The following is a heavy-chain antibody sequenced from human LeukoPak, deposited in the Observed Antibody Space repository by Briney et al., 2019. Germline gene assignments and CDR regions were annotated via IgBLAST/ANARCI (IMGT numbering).Heavy chain of an antibody. V-gene: IGHV3-30*18. CDR3: AKDYYDSSGYYYEDRDWYFDL. CDR2: ISYDGSNK. CDR1: GFTFSSYG. D-gene: IGHD3-22*01. J-gene: IGHJ2*01. Sequence: GRSLRLSCAASGFTFSSYGMHWVRQAPGKGLEWVAVISYDGSNKYYADSVKGRFTISRDNSKNTLYLQMNSLRAEDTAVYYCAKDYYDSSGYYYEDRDWYFDLWGRGTLVTVSS.